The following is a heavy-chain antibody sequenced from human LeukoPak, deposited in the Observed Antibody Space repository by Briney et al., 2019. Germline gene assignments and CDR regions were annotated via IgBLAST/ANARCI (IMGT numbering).Heavy chain of an antibody. CDR3: AELGITMIGGV. D-gene: IGHD3-10*02. Sequence: GGSLRLTCAASGFTFSSYAMSWVRQAPGKGLEWVSAISGSGDSTYYADSVKGRFTISRDNSKNSLYLQMNSLRAEDTAVYYCAELGITMIGGVWGKGTTVTISS. CDR1: GFTFSSYA. J-gene: IGHJ6*04. CDR2: ISGSGDST. V-gene: IGHV3-23*01.